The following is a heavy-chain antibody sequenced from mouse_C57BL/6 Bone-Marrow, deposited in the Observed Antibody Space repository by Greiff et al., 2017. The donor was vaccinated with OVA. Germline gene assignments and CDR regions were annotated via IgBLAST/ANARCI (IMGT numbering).Heavy chain of an antibody. J-gene: IGHJ2*01. CDR2: INPGSGGT. D-gene: IGHD2-5*01. V-gene: IGHV1-54*01. CDR3: ATYYSNYDDY. CDR1: GYAFTNYL. Sequence: QVQLKQSGAELVRPGTSVKVSCTASGYAFTNYLIEWVKQRPGQGLEWIGVINPGSGGTNYNEKFKGKATLTADKSSSTAYMQLSSLTSEDSAVYFCATYYSNYDDYWGQGTTLTVSA.